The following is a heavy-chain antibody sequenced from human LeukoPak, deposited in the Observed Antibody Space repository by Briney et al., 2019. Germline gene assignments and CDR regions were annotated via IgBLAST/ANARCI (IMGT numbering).Heavy chain of an antibody. Sequence: TTSETLSLTCTVSGASISSGGYYWSWIRQHPGKGLEWIGFIYYSGSTYYNPSLKSRVTISVDTSKNQFSLKLSSVTAADTAVYYCARDRAPAYCGGDCYGRGPYYFDYWGQGTLVTVSS. J-gene: IGHJ4*02. CDR3: ARDRAPAYCGGDCYGRGPYYFDY. D-gene: IGHD2-21*02. V-gene: IGHV4-31*03. CDR2: IYYSGST. CDR1: GASISSGGYY.